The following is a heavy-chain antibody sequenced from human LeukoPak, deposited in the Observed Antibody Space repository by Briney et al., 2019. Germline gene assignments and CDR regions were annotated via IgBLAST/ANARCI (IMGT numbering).Heavy chain of an antibody. Sequence: SVKVSCKASGGTFSSYAISWVRQAPGQGLEWMGGIIPIFGTANYAQKFQGRITITADKSTSTAYMELSSLRSEDTAVYYCARGPHRRTYDRDNWFDPWGQGTLVTVSS. D-gene: IGHD3-3*01. CDR3: ARGPHRRTYDRDNWFDP. V-gene: IGHV1-69*06. CDR2: IIPIFGTA. CDR1: GGTFSSYA. J-gene: IGHJ5*02.